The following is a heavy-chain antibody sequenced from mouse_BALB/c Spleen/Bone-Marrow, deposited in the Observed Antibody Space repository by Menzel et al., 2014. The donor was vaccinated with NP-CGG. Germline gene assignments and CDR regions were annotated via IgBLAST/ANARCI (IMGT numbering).Heavy chain of an antibody. CDR3: AGRDYDGYPYALDY. D-gene: IGHD2-3*01. CDR1: GYAFTNYW. CDR2: IYPGGGHI. V-gene: IGHV1-63*01. Sequence: VQLQQSGAELVRPGTSVKISCKASGYAFTNYWLGWVKQRPGHGLEWIGNIYPGGGHIYYNEKFKGKATLTADKSSSTAYMQLSSLTSVDSAVYCCAGRDYDGYPYALDYWGQGTSVTVSS. J-gene: IGHJ4*01.